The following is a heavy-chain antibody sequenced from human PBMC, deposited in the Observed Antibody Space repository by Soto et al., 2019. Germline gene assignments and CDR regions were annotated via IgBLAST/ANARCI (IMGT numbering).Heavy chain of an antibody. V-gene: IGHV6-1*01. CDR2: TYYRSKWYN. J-gene: IGHJ5*02. CDR1: GDSVSSNSAA. CDR3: AREEIATAYNWFDP. D-gene: IGHD6-13*01. Sequence: SQTLSLTCAISGDSVSSNSAAWNWIRQSPSRGLEWLGRTYYRSKWYNDYAVSVKSRITINPDKSKNQFSLHLNSVIPDDTAVYYCAREEIATAYNWFDPWGQGTLVTVSS.